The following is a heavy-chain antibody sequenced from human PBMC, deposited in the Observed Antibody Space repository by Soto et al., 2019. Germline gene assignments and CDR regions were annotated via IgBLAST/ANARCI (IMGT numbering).Heavy chain of an antibody. CDR1: GYTFTSYD. CDR3: ARVGTTTPDAFDI. J-gene: IGHJ3*02. CDR2: MNPNSGNK. Sequence: ASVKVSCMASGYTFTSYDFNWVRQATGQGLEWMGWMNPNSGNKGYAQKFQGRVTMTRNTSISTAYMELSSLRSEDTAVYYCARVGTTTPDAFDIWGQGTMVTVSS. D-gene: IGHD1-26*01. V-gene: IGHV1-8*01.